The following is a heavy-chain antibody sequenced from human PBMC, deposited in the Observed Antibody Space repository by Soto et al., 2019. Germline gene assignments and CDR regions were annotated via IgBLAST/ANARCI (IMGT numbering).Heavy chain of an antibody. CDR3: TRDIGGKGAY. Sequence: EVQLVESGGGLVQPGGSLSLSFAASGFPFGGSWLPWVRQVPGKGLLWVSRIDEYGSTINYADSVKGRFTISRDNAKNTLYLEMNSLRAEDTALYYCTRDIGGKGAYWGQGILVTVSS. CDR2: IDEYGSTI. CDR1: GFPFGGSW. D-gene: IGHD3-10*01. V-gene: IGHV3-74*01. J-gene: IGHJ4*02.